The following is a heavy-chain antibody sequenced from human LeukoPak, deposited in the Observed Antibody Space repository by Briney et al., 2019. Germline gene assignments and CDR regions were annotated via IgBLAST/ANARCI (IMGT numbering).Heavy chain of an antibody. Sequence: GGCLRLSWAASGFTFSKAWMSWVRQPPGKGLGWVGQIKSKTDGGTTDYAAPVKGRFTISRDDLKNSLYLLMNSLKTEDTAMYYCTTEDYGDYVPDYWGQGTLVTVSS. V-gene: IGHV3-15*01. CDR2: IKSKTDGGTT. CDR3: TTEDYGDYVPDY. J-gene: IGHJ4*02. D-gene: IGHD4-17*01. CDR1: GFTFSKAW.